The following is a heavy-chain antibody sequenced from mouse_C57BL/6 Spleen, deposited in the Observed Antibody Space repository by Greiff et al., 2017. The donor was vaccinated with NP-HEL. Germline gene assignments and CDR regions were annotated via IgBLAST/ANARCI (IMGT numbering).Heavy chain of an antibody. V-gene: IGHV1-80*01. CDR1: GYAFSSYW. CDR2: IYPGDGDT. CDR3: ARSYSKGNWFAY. Sequence: VKLQESGAELVKPGASVKISCKASGYAFSSYWMNWVKQRPGKGLEWIGQIYPGDGDTNYNGKFKGKATLTADKSSSTAYMQLSSLTSEDSAVYFCARSYSKGNWFAYWGQGTLVTVSA. D-gene: IGHD2-5*01. J-gene: IGHJ3*01.